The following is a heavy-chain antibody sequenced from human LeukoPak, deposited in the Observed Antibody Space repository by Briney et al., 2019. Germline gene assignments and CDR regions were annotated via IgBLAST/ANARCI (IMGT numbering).Heavy chain of an antibody. CDR1: GGSISSSSYH. Sequence: SETLSLTCAVSGGSISSSSYHWGWIRQPPGKGLEWIGSIYYSGSTYYNPSLKSRVTISVDTSKNQFTLKLTAVTAADTAVYYCARRDIVATTDAFDIWGQGTMVTVSS. J-gene: IGHJ3*02. CDR2: IYYSGST. CDR3: ARRDIVATTDAFDI. V-gene: IGHV4-39*01. D-gene: IGHD5-12*01.